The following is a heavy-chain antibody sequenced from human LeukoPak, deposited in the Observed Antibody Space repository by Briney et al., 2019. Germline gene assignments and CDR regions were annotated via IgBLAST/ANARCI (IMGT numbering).Heavy chain of an antibody. D-gene: IGHD2-2*01. CDR3: ARSGYQLLTDRFDP. CDR2: IIPIFGTA. Sequence: SSVKVSCKASGGTLSSYAISWVRQAPGQGLEWMGGIIPIFGTANYARKFQGRVTITTDESTSTAYMGLSSLTSEDTAVYYCARSGYQLLTDRFDPSGEGTLVTVSS. J-gene: IGHJ5*02. V-gene: IGHV1-69*05. CDR1: GGTLSSYA.